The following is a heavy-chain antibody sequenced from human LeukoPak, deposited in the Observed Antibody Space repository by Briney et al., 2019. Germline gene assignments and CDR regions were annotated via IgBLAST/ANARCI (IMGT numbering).Heavy chain of an antibody. Sequence: PGGSLRLSCAASEFTFSSYAMSWVRQAPGKGLEWVSAISGTGGSTYYADSVRGRFTISRDNSKKSLYLQMNSLRAEDTAVYYCARATTYDILTGFSDYWGQGTLVTVSS. CDR2: ISGTGGST. V-gene: IGHV3-23*01. J-gene: IGHJ4*02. CDR1: EFTFSSYA. D-gene: IGHD3-9*01. CDR3: ARATTYDILTGFSDY.